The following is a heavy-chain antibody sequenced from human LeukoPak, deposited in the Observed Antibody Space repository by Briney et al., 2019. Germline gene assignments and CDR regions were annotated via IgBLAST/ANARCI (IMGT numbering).Heavy chain of an antibody. J-gene: IGHJ4*02. D-gene: IGHD4-17*01. Sequence: PGGSLRLSCLVSGFTVSGDYISWFRQAPGKGLEWVSVLYYGVSTFYKDSVKGRFTTSGDNFNNTVYLQMNSLRAEDTAVYYCARGRQNYGDYPYWGQGTLVTVSS. CDR3: ARGRQNYGDYPY. CDR2: LYYGVST. V-gene: IGHV3-53*01. CDR1: GFTVSGDY.